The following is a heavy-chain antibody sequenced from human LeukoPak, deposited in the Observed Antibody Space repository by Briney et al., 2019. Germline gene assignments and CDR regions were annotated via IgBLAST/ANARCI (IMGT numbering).Heavy chain of an antibody. CDR3: AKGPETGWYEYFQH. Sequence: GGSLRLSCAASGFTFGSYNMNWVRQAPGKGLEWVAVISYDGSHKYYADSVKGRFTISRDNSKNTLYLQMNSLRAEDTAVYYCAKGPETGWYEYFQHWGQGTLVTVSS. CDR2: ISYDGSHK. D-gene: IGHD6-19*01. CDR1: GFTFGSYN. V-gene: IGHV3-30*18. J-gene: IGHJ1*01.